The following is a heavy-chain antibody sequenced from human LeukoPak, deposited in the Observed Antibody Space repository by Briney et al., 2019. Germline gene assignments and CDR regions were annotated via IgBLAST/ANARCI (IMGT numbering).Heavy chain of an antibody. D-gene: IGHD1-26*01. CDR3: AREYSGKYHFDY. Sequence: PGGSLRLSCAASGFTFSSYGMHWVRQAPGKGLEWVAVIWYDGSNKYYADSVKGRFTISRDNSKNTLYLQMNSLRAEDTAVYYCAREYSGKYHFDYWGQGTLVTVSS. CDR1: GFTFSSYG. J-gene: IGHJ4*02. CDR2: IWYDGSNK. V-gene: IGHV3-33*01.